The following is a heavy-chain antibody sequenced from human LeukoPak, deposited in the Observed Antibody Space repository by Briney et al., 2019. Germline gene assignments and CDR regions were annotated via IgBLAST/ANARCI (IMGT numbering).Heavy chain of an antibody. CDR2: IIPIFGTA. CDR1: GGTFSSYA. CDR3: AREPEYPYNWFDP. J-gene: IGHJ5*02. Sequence: ASVKVSCKASGGTFSSYAISWVRQAPGQGLEWMGGIIPIFGTANYAQKFQGRVTITADESTSTAYMELSSLRSEDTAVYYCAREPEYPYNWFDPWGQGTLATVSS. V-gene: IGHV1-69*13. D-gene: IGHD2-2*01.